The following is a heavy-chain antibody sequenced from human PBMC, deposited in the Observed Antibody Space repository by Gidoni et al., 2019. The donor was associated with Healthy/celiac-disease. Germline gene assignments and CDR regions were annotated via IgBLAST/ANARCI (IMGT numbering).Heavy chain of an antibody. CDR3: ATPKGPRWLQLNDFDY. Sequence: EVQLLESGGGLVQPGGSLRLSCAASGFTFSSYAMSWVRQAPGKGLEWVSAISGSGGSTYYADSVKGRFTISRDNSKNTLYLQMNSLRAEDTAVYYCATPKGPRWLQLNDFDYWGQGTLVTVSS. D-gene: IGHD5-12*01. CDR1: GFTFSSYA. CDR2: ISGSGGST. V-gene: IGHV3-23*01. J-gene: IGHJ4*02.